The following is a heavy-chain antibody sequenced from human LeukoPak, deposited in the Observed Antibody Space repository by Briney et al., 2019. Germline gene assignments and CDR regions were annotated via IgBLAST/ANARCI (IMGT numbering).Heavy chain of an antibody. Sequence: GASVKVSCKVSGYTLTELSMHWVRQAPGKGLEWMVGFDPEDGETIYAQKFRGRVTMTEDTSTDTAYMELSSLRSEDTAVYYCATVPLTRLGELSSYYFDYWGQGTLVTVSS. V-gene: IGHV1-24*01. CDR2: FDPEDGET. J-gene: IGHJ4*02. D-gene: IGHD3-16*02. CDR3: ATVPLTRLGELSSYYFDY. CDR1: GYTLTELS.